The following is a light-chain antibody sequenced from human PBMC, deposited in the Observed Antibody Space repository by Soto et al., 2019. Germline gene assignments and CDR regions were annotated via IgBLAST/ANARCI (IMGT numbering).Light chain of an antibody. CDR3: SSFDASNNLL. Sequence: QSALTQPPSASGSPGQSVTISCTGTSSDVGGYNYVSWYQQHPGKAPKLMIYGVSKRPSGVPDRFSGSKSGNTASLTVSGLQVEDEADYYCSSFDASNNLLFGGGTKVTVL. CDR2: GVS. CDR1: SSDVGGYNY. V-gene: IGLV2-8*01. J-gene: IGLJ2*01.